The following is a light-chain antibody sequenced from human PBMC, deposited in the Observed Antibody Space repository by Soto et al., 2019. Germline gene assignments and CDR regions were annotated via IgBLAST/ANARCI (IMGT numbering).Light chain of an antibody. CDR1: SRDVDAYDY. CDR3: CSYADGSIYF. V-gene: IGLV2-14*03. CDR2: YVD. J-gene: IGLJ1*01. Sequence: QSVLTQPASVSGSPGQSITISCTGTSRDVDAYDYVSWYLQYPDKAPQLLIYYVDHRPSGVSSRFSGSKSGNTASLTISGLQAEDEGDYYCCSYADGSIYFFGTGTKVTV.